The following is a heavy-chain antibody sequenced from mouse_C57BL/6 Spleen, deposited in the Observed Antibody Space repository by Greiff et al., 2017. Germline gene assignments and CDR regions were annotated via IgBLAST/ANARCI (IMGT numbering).Heavy chain of an antibody. CDR1: GYTFTSYW. J-gene: IGHJ4*01. CDR3: AKAYYSNYGAMDY. V-gene: IGHV1-69*01. D-gene: IGHD2-5*01. CDR2: IDPSDSYT. Sequence: QVHVKQPGAELVMPGASVKLSCKASGYTFTSYWMHWVKQRPGQGLEWIGEIDPSDSYTNYNQKFKGKSTLTVDKSSSTAYMQLSSLTSEDSAVYYCAKAYYSNYGAMDYWGQGTSVTVSS.